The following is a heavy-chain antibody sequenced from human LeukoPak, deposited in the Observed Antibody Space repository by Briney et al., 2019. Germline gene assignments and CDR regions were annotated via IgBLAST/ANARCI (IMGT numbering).Heavy chain of an antibody. V-gene: IGHV4-4*07. CDR3: ARSRSIWSGSINYYYYYMDV. J-gene: IGHJ6*03. CDR2: IYKSGTT. CDR1: GESINPYY. Sequence: SETLSLTCTVSGESINPYYWNWIRQSAGKGLEWIGHIYKSGTTNFNPSLTSRVTMSLDTSKNQFSLKLSSVTAADTAVYYCARSRSIWSGSINYYYYYMDVWGKGTTVTVSS. D-gene: IGHD3-3*01.